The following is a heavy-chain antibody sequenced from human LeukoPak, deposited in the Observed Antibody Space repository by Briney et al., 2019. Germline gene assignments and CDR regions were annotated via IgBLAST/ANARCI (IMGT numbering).Heavy chain of an antibody. D-gene: IGHD2-21*02. CDR3: ARSVVTAIQLDY. Sequence: PGGSLRLSCAASGFTFSSYSMNWVRQAPGKGLEWVSSISSSSSYIYYADSVKGRFTISRDNAKNTLYLQMNSLRAEDTAVYYCARSVVTAIQLDYWGQGTLVTVSS. V-gene: IGHV3-21*01. CDR2: ISSSSSYI. CDR1: GFTFSSYS. J-gene: IGHJ4*02.